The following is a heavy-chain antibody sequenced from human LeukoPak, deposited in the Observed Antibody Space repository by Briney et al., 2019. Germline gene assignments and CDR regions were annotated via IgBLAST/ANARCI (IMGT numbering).Heavy chain of an antibody. D-gene: IGHD1-1*01. J-gene: IGHJ4*02. CDR1: GFTLSAYW. V-gene: IGHV3-74*01. CDR3: AREILEPGKTHEY. CDR2: INNDGTAT. Sequence: PGGSLRLSCAASGFTLSAYWMHWVRQVPGKGLVWVSRINNDGTATFFADSVKGRFTISRDNAKNTLYLQMDSLRAEDTAMYYCAREILEPGKTHEYWGQGTLVTVSS.